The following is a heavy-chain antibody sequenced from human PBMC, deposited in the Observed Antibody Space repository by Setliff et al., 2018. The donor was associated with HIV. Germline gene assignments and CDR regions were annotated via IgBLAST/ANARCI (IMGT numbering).Heavy chain of an antibody. J-gene: IGHJ4*02. Sequence: KTSETLSLTCSVSGGSISSHYWSWIRQPPGKGLEWIGYIYYSGSTDYNPSLKSRVTISVDTSKNQFSLKLSSVTAADTAVYYCARGPRPSYCSGGSCYSGSDYWGQGTLVTVSS. CDR3: ARGPRPSYCSGGSCYSGSDY. CDR1: GGSISSHY. D-gene: IGHD2-15*01. V-gene: IGHV4-59*11. CDR2: IYYSGST.